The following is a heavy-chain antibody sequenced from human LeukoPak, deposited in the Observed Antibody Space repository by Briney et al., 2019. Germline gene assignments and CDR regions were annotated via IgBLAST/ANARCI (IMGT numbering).Heavy chain of an antibody. CDR1: GGSISSGGYS. V-gene: IGHV4-30-2*01. CDR3: ARGPYSSHDHLSFYYYKGLDV. D-gene: IGHD3-10*01. Sequence: SETLSLTCAVSGGSISSGGYSWSWIRQPPGKGLEWIGYIYHSGSTYYNPSLKSRVTISVDRSKNQFSLKLSSVTAADTAVYYCARGPYSSHDHLSFYYYKGLDVWGQGTTVIFSS. J-gene: IGHJ6*02. CDR2: IYHSGST.